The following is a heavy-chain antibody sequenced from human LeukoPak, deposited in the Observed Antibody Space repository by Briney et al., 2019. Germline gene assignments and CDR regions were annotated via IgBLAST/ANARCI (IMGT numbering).Heavy chain of an antibody. CDR1: GFTFSGYW. CDR3: ARGGGYYEDFDY. V-gene: IGHV3-7*01. J-gene: IGHJ4*02. CDR2: IKKDGSEK. Sequence: GGALRLSCAASGFTFSGYWMSWVRQAPGKGLEWVANIKKDGSEKYCVDSVKGRFTISRDNAKNSLYLQVNSLRVEDTAVYYCARGGGYYEDFDYWGQGTLVTVSS. D-gene: IGHD3-16*01.